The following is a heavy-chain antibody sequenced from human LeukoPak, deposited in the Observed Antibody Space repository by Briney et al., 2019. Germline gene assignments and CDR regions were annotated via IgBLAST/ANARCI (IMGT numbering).Heavy chain of an antibody. CDR1: GFTFSSYS. V-gene: IGHV3-23*01. CDR3: AKDPGYRVVYCFDY. J-gene: IGHJ4*02. Sequence: KPGGSLRLSCAASGFTFSSYSMSWLRQAPGKGLEWVAGISGSGGSTDYADSVKGRFTISRDNSKNTLYLQMNSLRVEDTAVYYCAKDPGYRVVYCFDYWRQGTLVTVSS. D-gene: IGHD2-2*01. CDR2: ISGSGGST.